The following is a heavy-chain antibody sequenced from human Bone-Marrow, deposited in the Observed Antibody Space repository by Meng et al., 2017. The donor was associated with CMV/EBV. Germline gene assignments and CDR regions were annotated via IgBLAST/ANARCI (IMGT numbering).Heavy chain of an antibody. CDR2: IRYEGSNK. D-gene: IGHD1-26*01. Sequence: GESLKIYCAGSGFTFRSYGMHWVRQAPGKGLEGVAFIRYEGSNKYYADSVKGRFTISRDNSKNTLYLHMNCLRAEDTAVYYCAKLSGSYRDFDYWGQGTLVTVSS. J-gene: IGHJ4*02. V-gene: IGHV3-30*02. CDR1: GFTFRSYG. CDR3: AKLSGSYRDFDY.